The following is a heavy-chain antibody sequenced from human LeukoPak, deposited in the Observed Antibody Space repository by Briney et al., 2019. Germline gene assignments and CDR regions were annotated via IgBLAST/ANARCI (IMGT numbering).Heavy chain of an antibody. CDR1: GYTFISYN. V-gene: IGHV1-46*01. CDR2: INPSGGST. J-gene: IGHJ4*02. Sequence: GASVKVSCKASGYTFISYNINWVRQAPGQGLEWMGIINPSGGSTSYAQKFQGRVTMTRDMSTSTVYMELSSLRSEDTAVYYCARASGYDLWGQGTLVTVSS. CDR3: ARASGYDL. D-gene: IGHD5-12*01.